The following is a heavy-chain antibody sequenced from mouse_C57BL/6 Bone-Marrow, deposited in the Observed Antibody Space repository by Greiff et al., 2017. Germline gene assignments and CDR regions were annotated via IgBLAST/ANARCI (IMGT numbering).Heavy chain of an antibody. D-gene: IGHD1-1*01. J-gene: IGHJ4*01. V-gene: IGHV5-9*01. CDR3: ARHGYYGSIYAMDY. CDR2: ISGGGGNT. CDR1: GFTFSSYT. Sequence: EVMLVESGGGLVKPGGSLKLSCAASGFTFSSYTMSWVRQTPEKRLEWVATISGGGGNTYYPDSVKGRFTISRDNAKNTLYLQMSSLRSEDTALYYCARHGYYGSIYAMDYWGQGTSVTVSS.